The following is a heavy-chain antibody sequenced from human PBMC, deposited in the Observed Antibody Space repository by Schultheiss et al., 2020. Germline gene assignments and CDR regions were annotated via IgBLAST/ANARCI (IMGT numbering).Heavy chain of an antibody. V-gene: IGHV4-4*07. CDR1: GGSISSYY. J-gene: IGHJ4*02. Sequence: ESLKISCTVSGGSISSYYWSWIRQPAGKGLEWIGRIYTSGSTNYNPSLKSRVTMSVDTSKNQFSLKLSSVTAADTAVYYCARVGIVGAIFDYWGQGTLVTVSS. CDR3: ARVGIVGAIFDY. D-gene: IGHD1-26*01. CDR2: IYTSGST.